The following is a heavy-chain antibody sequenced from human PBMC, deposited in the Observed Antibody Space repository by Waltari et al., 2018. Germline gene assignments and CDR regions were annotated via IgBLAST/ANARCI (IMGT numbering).Heavy chain of an antibody. CDR3: ARGKRIAVAEYKYDAFDI. Sequence: QVQLVQSGAEVKKPGASVKLSCKASGYTFTSYDINWVRQATGQGLEWMGWMNPNSGNTGYAQKFQDRVTMTRNTTISTAYMELSSLRSEDTAVYYCARGKRIAVAEYKYDAFDIWGQGTMVTVSS. CDR1: GYTFTSYD. V-gene: IGHV1-8*01. J-gene: IGHJ3*02. D-gene: IGHD6-19*01. CDR2: MNPNSGNT.